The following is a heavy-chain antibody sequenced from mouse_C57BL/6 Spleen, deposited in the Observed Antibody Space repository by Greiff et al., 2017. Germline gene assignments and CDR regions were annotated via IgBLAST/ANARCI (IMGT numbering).Heavy chain of an antibody. CDR3: ARGGATGGDYAMDY. CDR2: IDPSDSYT. CDR1: GYTFTSYW. V-gene: IGHV1-50*01. Sequence: QVQLQQPGAELVKPGASVKLSCKASGYTFTSYWMQWVKQRPGQGLEWIGEIDPSDSYTNYNQKFKGKATLTVDTSSSTAYMQLSSLTSEDAAVYDGARGGATGGDYAMDYWGQGTSVTVSS. J-gene: IGHJ4*01.